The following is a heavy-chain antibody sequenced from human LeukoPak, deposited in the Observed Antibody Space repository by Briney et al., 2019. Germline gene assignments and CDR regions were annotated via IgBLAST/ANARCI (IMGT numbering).Heavy chain of an antibody. Sequence: GGSLRLSCAVSGFTFSSYWMHWVRQAPGKGLVWVSRINSDGTSTVYADSVKGRFTISRDNAKNTVYLEMNSLRAEDTAVYYCARVGYSNTWYVDYWGQGTVVTVSS. CDR3: ARVGYSNTWYVDY. J-gene: IGHJ4*02. V-gene: IGHV3-74*01. D-gene: IGHD5-18*01. CDR2: INSDGTST. CDR1: GFTFSSYW.